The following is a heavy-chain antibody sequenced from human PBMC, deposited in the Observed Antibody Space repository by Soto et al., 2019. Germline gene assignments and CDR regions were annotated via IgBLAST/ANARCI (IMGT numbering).Heavy chain of an antibody. V-gene: IGHV4-59*01. J-gene: IGHJ4*02. CDR2: IYYSGST. Sequence: QVQLQESGPGLVKPSETLSLTCTVSGGSISSYYWSWIRQPPGKGLEWIGYIYYSGSTNYNPSLKSRVTISVDTSKNQFSLKLSSVTAADTAVYYCARVQLAAGNLDYWGQGTLVTVSS. CDR3: ARVQLAAGNLDY. CDR1: GGSISSYY. D-gene: IGHD6-13*01.